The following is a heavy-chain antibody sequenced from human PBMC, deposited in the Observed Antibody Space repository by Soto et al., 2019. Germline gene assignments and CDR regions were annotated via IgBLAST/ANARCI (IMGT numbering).Heavy chain of an antibody. CDR3: AKDRYSPPPLSIDY. CDR1: GFTFSSYA. CDR2: ISGSGGST. J-gene: IGHJ4*02. Sequence: EVQLLESGGGLVQPGGSLRLSCAASGFTFSSYAMSWVRQAPGKGLEWFSAISGSGGSTYYADSVKGRFTISRDNSKNSMYLQMNSRRAADTAVDYCAKDRYSPPPLSIDYCGQGTLVTVSS. V-gene: IGHV3-23*01. D-gene: IGHD5-18*01.